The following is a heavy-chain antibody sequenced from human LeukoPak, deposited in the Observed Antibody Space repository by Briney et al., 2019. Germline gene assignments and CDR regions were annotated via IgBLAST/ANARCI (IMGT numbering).Heavy chain of an antibody. V-gene: IGHV3-30-3*01. D-gene: IGHD3-22*01. CDR2: ISSDGSNK. CDR1: GFSFDTYA. Sequence: GGSLRLSCGASGFSFDTYAMHWVRQVPGKGLEWVAVISSDGSNKYYADSEKGRFTISRDNSKNTLYLQMNSLRAEDTAVYYCAKDSRLPYDSSGYYYVASDYWGQGTLVTVSS. J-gene: IGHJ4*02. CDR3: AKDSRLPYDSSGYYYVASDY.